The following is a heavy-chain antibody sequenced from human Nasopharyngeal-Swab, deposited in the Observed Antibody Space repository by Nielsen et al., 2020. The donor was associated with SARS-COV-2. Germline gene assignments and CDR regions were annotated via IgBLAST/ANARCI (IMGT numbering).Heavy chain of an antibody. V-gene: IGHV1-18*01. Sequence: WVRQAPGQGLEWMGWISAYNGNTNYAQKLQGRVTMTTDTSTSTAYMELSSLRSEDTAVYYCARDQRVLRFLEWLPHYWGQGTLVTVSS. J-gene: IGHJ4*02. CDR2: ISAYNGNT. D-gene: IGHD3-3*01. CDR3: ARDQRVLRFLEWLPHY.